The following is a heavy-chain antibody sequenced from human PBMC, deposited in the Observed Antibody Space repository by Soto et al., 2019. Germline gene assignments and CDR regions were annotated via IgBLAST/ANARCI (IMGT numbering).Heavy chain of an antibody. V-gene: IGHV3-23*01. CDR3: SILVATFNYYDSSGYQFDY. D-gene: IGHD3-22*01. Sequence: GGSLRLSCAASGFTFSSYAMSWVRQAPGKGLEWVSTISGSGGNTYYADSVKGRFTISRDNSKNTLYLQMNSLRAEDTAVYYCSILVATFNYYDSSGYQFDYWGQGTLVTVSS. CDR2: ISGSGGNT. CDR1: GFTFSSYA. J-gene: IGHJ4*02.